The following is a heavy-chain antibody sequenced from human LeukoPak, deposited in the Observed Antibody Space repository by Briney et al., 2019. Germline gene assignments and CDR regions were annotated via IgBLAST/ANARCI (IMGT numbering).Heavy chain of an antibody. CDR2: ISSSGSTI. CDR3: ARVKPWRFAFDI. J-gene: IGHJ3*02. V-gene: IGHV3-11*04. D-gene: IGHD3-3*01. CDR1: GFTFSDYY. Sequence: PGGSLRLSCAASGFTFSDYYMSWIRQAPGKGLEWVSYISSSGSTIYYADSVKGRFTISRDNSKNTLYLQMNSLRAEDTAVYYCARVKPWRFAFDIWGQGTMVTVSS.